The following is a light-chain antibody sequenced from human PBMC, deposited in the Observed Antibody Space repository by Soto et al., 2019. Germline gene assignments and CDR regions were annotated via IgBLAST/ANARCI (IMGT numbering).Light chain of an antibody. CDR2: AAS. CDR1: QSVTSSY. J-gene: IGKJ2*01. CDR3: QHYGPSPGYX. V-gene: IGKV3-20*01. Sequence: EIVLTQSPGTLSLSPGERATLSCRASQSVTSSYFAWYQHKPGQAPRLLIYAASDRATGIPDRFIGSGSVTNFTLTITRLEPEDFAVYYCQHYGPSPGYXFXQGXXLEI.